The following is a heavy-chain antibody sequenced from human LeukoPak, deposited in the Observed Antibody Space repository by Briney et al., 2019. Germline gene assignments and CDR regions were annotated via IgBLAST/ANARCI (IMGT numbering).Heavy chain of an antibody. J-gene: IGHJ4*02. CDR1: GYTFTNYS. CDR2: INTDTGNP. Sequence: ASVKVSCKASGYTFTNYSMNWVRQAPGQGLEWVGWINTDTGNPTYAQGFTGRFVFSLDTSVSTAYLQISSLEAEDTAVYYCARNPTYSSSSWGPGDYWGQGTLATVSS. V-gene: IGHV7-4-1*02. CDR3: ARNPTYSSSSWGPGDY. D-gene: IGHD6-6*01.